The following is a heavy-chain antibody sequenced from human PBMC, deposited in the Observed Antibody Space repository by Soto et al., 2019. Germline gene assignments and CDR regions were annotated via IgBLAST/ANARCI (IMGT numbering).Heavy chain of an antibody. V-gene: IGHV3-30-3*01. D-gene: IGHD2-2*01. CDR2: ISYDGSNK. J-gene: IGHJ6*04. Sequence: GGSLRLSCAASGFTFSSYAMHWVRQAPGKGLEWVAVISYDGSNKYYADSVKGRFTISRDNSKNTLYLQMNSLRAEDTAVYYCARDGGPIVLVLAAMPAFRYYYYYGMDVWGKGTTVTVSS. CDR3: ARDGGPIVLVLAAMPAFRYYYYYGMDV. CDR1: GFTFSSYA.